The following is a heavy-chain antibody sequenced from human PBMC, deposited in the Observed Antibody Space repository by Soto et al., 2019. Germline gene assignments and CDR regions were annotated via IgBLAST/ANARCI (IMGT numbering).Heavy chain of an antibody. D-gene: IGHD2-2*01. CDR3: ARQPEGSRLKEYFDF. J-gene: IGHJ2*01. CDR2: INPNSGGT. V-gene: IGHV1-2*02. Sequence: ASVKVSCKASGYTFTGYYMHWVRQAPGQGLEWMGWINPNSGGTNYAQKFQGRVTMTRDTSISTAYLQWSSLTPSDSAMYYCARQPEGSRLKEYFDFWGRGTLVTVSS. CDR1: GYTFTGYY.